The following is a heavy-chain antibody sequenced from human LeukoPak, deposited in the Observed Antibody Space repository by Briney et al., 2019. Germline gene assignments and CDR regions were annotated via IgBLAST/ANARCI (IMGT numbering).Heavy chain of an antibody. V-gene: IGHV4-59*12. CDR3: ARGSGSSAEYFQH. CDR1: GGSISSYY. Sequence: SETLSLTCTVSGGSISSYYWSWIRQPPGKGLEWIGYIYYSGYTNYNPSLKSRVTISVDTAKNQFSLKLSSVTAADTAVYYCARGSGSSAEYFQHWGQGTLVTVSS. J-gene: IGHJ1*01. CDR2: IYYSGYT. D-gene: IGHD1-26*01.